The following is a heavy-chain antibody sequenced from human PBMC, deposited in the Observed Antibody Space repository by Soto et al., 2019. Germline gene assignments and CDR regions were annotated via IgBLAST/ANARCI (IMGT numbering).Heavy chain of an antibody. CDR1: GYTFTSYG. CDR2: ISAYNGNT. J-gene: IGHJ6*02. V-gene: IGHV1-18*01. Sequence: GASVKVSCKASGYTFTSYGISWVRQAPGQGLEWMGWISAYNGNTNYAQKLQGRVTMTTVTSTSTAYMELRSLRSDDTAVYYCARDSGDYDFWSGSAYYYGMDVWGQGTTVTVSS. D-gene: IGHD3-3*01. CDR3: ARDSGDYDFWSGSAYYYGMDV.